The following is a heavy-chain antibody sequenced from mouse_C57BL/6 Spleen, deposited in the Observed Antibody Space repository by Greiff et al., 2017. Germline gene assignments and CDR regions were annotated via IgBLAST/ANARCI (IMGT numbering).Heavy chain of an antibody. CDR1: GYTFTSYG. J-gene: IGHJ4*01. CDR2: IYPRSGNT. CDR3: ARGFITTVVDYAMDY. D-gene: IGHD1-1*01. V-gene: IGHV1-81*01. Sequence: VMLVESGAELARPGASVKLSCKASGYTFTSYGISWVKQRTGQGLEWIGEIYPRSGNTYYNEKFKGKATLTADKSSSTAYMELRSLTSEDSAVYFCARGFITTVVDYAMDYWGQGTSVTVSS.